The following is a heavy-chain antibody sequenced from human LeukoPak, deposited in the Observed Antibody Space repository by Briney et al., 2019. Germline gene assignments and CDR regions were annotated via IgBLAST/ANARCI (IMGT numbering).Heavy chain of an antibody. V-gene: IGHV3-48*03. CDR3: ARLKRGYSYGDRRSVPSPLDY. D-gene: IGHD5-18*01. Sequence: GGSLRLSCAASGFTFSSYEMNWVRQAPGKGLEWVSYISSSGSTIYYADSVKGRFTISRGNAKNSLYLQMNSLRAEDTAVYYCARLKRGYSYGDRRSVPSPLDYWGQGTLVTVSS. CDR2: ISSSGSTI. J-gene: IGHJ4*02. CDR1: GFTFSSYE.